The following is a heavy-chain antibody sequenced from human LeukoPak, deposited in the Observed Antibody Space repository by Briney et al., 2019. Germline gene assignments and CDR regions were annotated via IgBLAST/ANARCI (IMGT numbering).Heavy chain of an antibody. CDR1: GFTFSGSA. J-gene: IGHJ4*02. CDR3: ARDIGTTDDY. Sequence: PGGSLRLSCAASGFTFSGSAMHWVRQASGKGLEWVGRIRSKANSYETAYAASVKGRFTVSRDDSKNTAYLQMNSLETEDTAVYYCARDIGTTDDYWGQGTLVTVSS. V-gene: IGHV3-73*01. D-gene: IGHD1-14*01. CDR2: IRSKANSYET.